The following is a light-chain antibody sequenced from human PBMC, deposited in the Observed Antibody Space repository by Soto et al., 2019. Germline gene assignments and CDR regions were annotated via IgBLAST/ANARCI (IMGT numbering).Light chain of an antibody. CDR3: QHYDNSPTWT. CDR1: QSVSNTF. CDR2: AAS. V-gene: IGKV3-20*01. J-gene: IGKJ1*01. Sequence: EIVLTQSPGTLSLSPGERATLSCRASQSVSNTFLAWYQQRPGQAPRLLIFAASSRATGIPDRFSGSGSGTDFTLTISRLEPEDFAVYYCQHYDNSPTWTFGQGTKVEIK.